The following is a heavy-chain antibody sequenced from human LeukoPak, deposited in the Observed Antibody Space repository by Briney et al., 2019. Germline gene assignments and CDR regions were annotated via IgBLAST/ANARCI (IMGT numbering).Heavy chain of an antibody. D-gene: IGHD3-9*01. Sequence: GRSLRLSCAASGFTFSTYWMHWVRQAPGKGLVWVSRIKTDGSDTSYADSVKGRFTISRDNAKSTLYLQMKSLRADDTAVYYCGRAPHYNIISLDYWGQGSLVTVSS. CDR1: GFTFSTYW. CDR2: IKTDGSDT. J-gene: IGHJ4*02. CDR3: GRAPHYNIISLDY. V-gene: IGHV3-74*01.